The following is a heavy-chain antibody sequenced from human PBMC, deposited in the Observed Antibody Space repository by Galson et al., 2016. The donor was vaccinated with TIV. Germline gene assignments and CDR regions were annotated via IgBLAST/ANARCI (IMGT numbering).Heavy chain of an antibody. Sequence: LSLTCTVSGASLTSVTDYWGWIRQPPGKGLQWIGTVYYSGSTYYNPSLESRVTMSRDTSTSQFSLNLGSVTAAGTAVYYCARDNRNSHGSGSYYAFDSWGQGILVTVSS. CDR1: GASLTSVTDY. D-gene: IGHD3-10*01. CDR3: ARDNRNSHGSGSYYAFDS. J-gene: IGHJ4*02. CDR2: VYYSGST. V-gene: IGHV4-39*07.